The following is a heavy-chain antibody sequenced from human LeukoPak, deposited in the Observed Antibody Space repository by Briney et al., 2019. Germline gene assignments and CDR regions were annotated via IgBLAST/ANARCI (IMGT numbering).Heavy chain of an antibody. CDR2: IWYDGSNQ. CDR1: GFTFSSYG. J-gene: IGHJ4*02. V-gene: IGHV3-33*01. Sequence: GGSQRLSCAASGFTFSSYGLHWVRQAPGKGLEWVAVIWYDGSNQYYADSVKGRFTISRDNSKDTLYLQMNSLRAEDTAVYYCARGGFTYDDFWSAYYTADYWGQGTLVTVSS. CDR3: ARGGFTYDDFWSAYYTADY. D-gene: IGHD3-3*01.